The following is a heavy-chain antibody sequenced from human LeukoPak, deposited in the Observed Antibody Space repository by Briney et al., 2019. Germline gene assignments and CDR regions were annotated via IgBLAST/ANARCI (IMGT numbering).Heavy chain of an antibody. CDR3: ARGDIMVRGVAIFDY. J-gene: IGHJ4*02. Sequence: SETLSLTCTVSGGSISSYYWSWIRQPPGKGLEWIGEINHSGSTNYNPSLKSRVTISVDTSKNQFSLKLSSVTAADTAVYYCARGDIMVRGVAIFDYWGQGTLVTVSS. V-gene: IGHV4-34*01. D-gene: IGHD3-10*01. CDR2: INHSGST. CDR1: GGSISSYY.